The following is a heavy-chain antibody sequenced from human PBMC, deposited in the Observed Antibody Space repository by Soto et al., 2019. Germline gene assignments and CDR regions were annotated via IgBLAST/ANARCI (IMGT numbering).Heavy chain of an antibody. Sequence: QVQLVQSGAEVKKPGASVKVSCKASGYTFTSYGISWVRQAPGQGLEWMGWISAYNGNTNYAQKLQGRVTMTTDTCTSTAYMEPRSLRYDDMVVYYCAEEPTIFGDNGFDYWGQGTLVTVSS. CDR1: GYTFTSYG. CDR3: AEEPTIFGDNGFDY. D-gene: IGHD3-3*01. V-gene: IGHV1-18*03. J-gene: IGHJ4*02. CDR2: ISAYNGNT.